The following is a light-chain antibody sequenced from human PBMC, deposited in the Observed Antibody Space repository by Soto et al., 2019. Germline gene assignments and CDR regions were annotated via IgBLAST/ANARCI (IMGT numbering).Light chain of an antibody. CDR1: QNIFNY. CDR2: DAS. CDR3: QQYEDLPLT. V-gene: IGKV1-33*01. Sequence: DVQLTQSPSTLPASVGDRVAITCQATQNIFNYLNWFQQRPGKTPQLLISDASHLEPGVPSRLSRQRSETDFTLIISDLQPEDFATYFCQQYEDLPLTFGGGTRVEV. J-gene: IGKJ4*01.